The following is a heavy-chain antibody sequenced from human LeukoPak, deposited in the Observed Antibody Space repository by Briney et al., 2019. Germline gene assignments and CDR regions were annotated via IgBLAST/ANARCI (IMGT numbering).Heavy chain of an antibody. CDR1: GYTFTSCY. CDR3: ARDTTAVAGRVIDY. J-gene: IGHJ4*02. D-gene: IGHD6-19*01. CDR2: INPSVGST. V-gene: IGHV1-46*01. Sequence: ASVKVSCKASGYTFTSCYIHWGRQAPGQGLEWMGIINPSVGSTTYAQNFQGRVTMTRYTSTSSVYMELSSLRSEATAVYYCARDTTAVAGRVIDYWGQGTLVTVSS.